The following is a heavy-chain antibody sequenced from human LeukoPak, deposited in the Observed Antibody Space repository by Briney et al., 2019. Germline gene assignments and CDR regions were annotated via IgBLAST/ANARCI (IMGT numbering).Heavy chain of an antibody. CDR2: INPNSGGT. J-gene: IGHJ4*02. CDR3: ARGDGTIFGVVITGGFDY. CDR1: GYTFTGYY. Sequence: VASMKVSCKASGYTFTGYYMHWVRQAPGQGLEWMGWINPNSGGTNYAQKFQGRVTMTRDTSISTAYMELSRLRSDDTAVYYCARGDGTIFGVVITGGFDYWGRGTLVTVSS. D-gene: IGHD3-3*01. V-gene: IGHV1-2*02.